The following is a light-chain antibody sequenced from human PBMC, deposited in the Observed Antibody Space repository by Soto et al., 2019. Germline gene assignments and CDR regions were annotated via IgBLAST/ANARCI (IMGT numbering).Light chain of an antibody. Sequence: VMTQTPLSSPVTLGQPASISCRSSQSLVHGDGTTYLNWLHQRPGQPPRILIYRVSNRFSGVPDRFSGCGAVTDFTLKISRVEAEDVGSDYCMQATHYPPHTFGQGTKREI. CDR3: MQATHYPPHT. CDR2: RVS. CDR1: QSLVHGDGTTY. V-gene: IGKV2-24*01. J-gene: IGKJ2*01.